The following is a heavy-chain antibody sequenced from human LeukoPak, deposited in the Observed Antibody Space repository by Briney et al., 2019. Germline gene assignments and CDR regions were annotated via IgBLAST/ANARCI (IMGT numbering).Heavy chain of an antibody. V-gene: IGHV1-69*05. CDR3: ARSSGYYSSLFYMHV. J-gene: IGHJ6*03. CDR2: TIPMFDTA. D-gene: IGHD3-22*01. CDR1: GGTFSSYA. Sequence: SVKVSCKTSGGTFSSYAISWVRQAPGQGLEWMGGTIPMFDTANYAHKFQGRVTMTSDMSTSTVYMELSSLRSEDTAVYYCARSSGYYSSLFYMHVWGKGTTVTVSS.